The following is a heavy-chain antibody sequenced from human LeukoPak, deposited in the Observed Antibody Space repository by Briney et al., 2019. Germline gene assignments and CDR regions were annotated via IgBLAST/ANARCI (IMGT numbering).Heavy chain of an antibody. CDR1: GGTFSNYA. Sequence: SLKLSCTASGGTFSNYAINWVRQAPGQGLEWMGWIIPIFGTTTYAQKFKDRVTITGDDSTNTVYMELSSLIAEDTALYYCARAGYYYGSGSYYKREYYFDYWGQGTLVTVSS. J-gene: IGHJ4*02. V-gene: IGHV1-69*01. CDR2: IIPIFGTT. D-gene: IGHD3-10*01. CDR3: ARAGYYYGSGSYYKREYYFDY.